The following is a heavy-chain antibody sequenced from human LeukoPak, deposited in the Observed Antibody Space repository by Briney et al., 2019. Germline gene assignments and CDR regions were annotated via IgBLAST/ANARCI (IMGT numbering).Heavy chain of an antibody. V-gene: IGHV3-11*04. D-gene: IGHD3-16*02. CDR2: ISSSGKTI. CDR1: GFTFSDYY. Sequence: GGSLRLSCVASGFTFSDYYMSWIRQTPGKGLEWISYISSSGKTIYYTDSVKGRFTISRDNTKNSLDLQMNSLRAEDTAVYYRARDQLIARYWGQGTLVTVSS. J-gene: IGHJ4*02. CDR3: ARDQLIARY.